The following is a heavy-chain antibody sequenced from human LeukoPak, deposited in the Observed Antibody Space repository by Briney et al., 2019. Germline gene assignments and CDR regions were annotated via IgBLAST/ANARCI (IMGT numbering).Heavy chain of an antibody. CDR3: ARAYSSSWYWMGYFDY. V-gene: IGHV4-34*01. CDR1: GGSFSGYY. J-gene: IGHJ4*02. D-gene: IGHD6-13*01. Sequence: SETLSLTCAVYGGSFSGYYWSWIRQPPGKGLEWIGEINHSGSTNYNPSLKSRVTISVDTSKNQFSLKLSSVTAADTAVSYCARAYSSSWYWMGYFDYWGQGTLVTVSS. CDR2: INHSGST.